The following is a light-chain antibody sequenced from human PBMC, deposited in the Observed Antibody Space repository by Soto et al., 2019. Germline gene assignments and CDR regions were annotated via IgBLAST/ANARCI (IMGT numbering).Light chain of an antibody. CDR3: QSYDSSLSGSGV. Sequence: QSELTQPPSVSGAPGQRVTISCTGSSSNIGAGYDVHWYQQLPGTAPKLLIYGNSNRPSGVPDRFSGSKSGTSASLAITGLQAEDEADYYCQSYDSSLSGSGVFGGGTQLTVL. J-gene: IGLJ2*01. CDR1: SSNIGAGYD. CDR2: GNS. V-gene: IGLV1-40*01.